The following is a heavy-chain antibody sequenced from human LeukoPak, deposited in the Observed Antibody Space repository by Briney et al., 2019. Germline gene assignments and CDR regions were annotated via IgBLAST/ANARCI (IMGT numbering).Heavy chain of an antibody. CDR2: MNHSGST. CDR3: ARGPIDSSSYYFPFDY. D-gene: IGHD3-22*01. V-gene: IGHV4-34*01. Sequence: PSETLSLTSAVYDGSFSGYYWSWIRQPPGKGLEWIEEMNHSGSTNYNPSLKSRVTISVDTSKNQFSLKLSSVTAADTAVYYCARGPIDSSSYYFPFDYWGQGTLVTVSS. J-gene: IGHJ4*02. CDR1: DGSFSGYY.